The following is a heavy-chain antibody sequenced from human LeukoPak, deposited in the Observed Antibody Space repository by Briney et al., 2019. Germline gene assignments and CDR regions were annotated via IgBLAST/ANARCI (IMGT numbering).Heavy chain of an antibody. D-gene: IGHD3-3*01. Sequence: SETLSLTCAVYGGSFSGYYWSWIRQPPGKGLEWIGEINHSGSTSYNPSLKSRVTISVDTSKNQFSLKLSSVTAADTAVYYCARARVYYDFWSGYNHFDYWGQGTLVTVSS. V-gene: IGHV4-34*01. CDR2: INHSGST. CDR1: GGSFSGYY. CDR3: ARARVYYDFWSGYNHFDY. J-gene: IGHJ4*02.